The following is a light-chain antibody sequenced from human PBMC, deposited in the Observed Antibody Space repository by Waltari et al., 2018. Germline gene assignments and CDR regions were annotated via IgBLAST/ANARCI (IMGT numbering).Light chain of an antibody. V-gene: IGKV3-20*01. CDR1: QSVSSSY. CDR3: QQYGSSPHLT. J-gene: IGKJ3*01. CDR2: GAS. Sequence: EIVLTQSPGTLSLSPGERATLSCRASQSVSSSYLAWYQQKPGQAPRLLMYGASSRATGNPDRFSGSGYGTGFTLTISRLEPEHFAVYYCQQYGSSPHLTFGPGTKVDIK.